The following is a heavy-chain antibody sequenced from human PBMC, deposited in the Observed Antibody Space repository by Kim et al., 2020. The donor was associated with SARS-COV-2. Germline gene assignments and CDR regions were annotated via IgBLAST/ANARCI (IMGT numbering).Heavy chain of an antibody. J-gene: IGHJ3*02. Sequence: SVKVSCKASGGTFSSYAISWVRQAPGQGLEWMGGIIPIFGTANYAQKFQGRVTITADESTSTAYMELSSLRSEDTAVYYCATSIAARPDINAFDIWGQGTMVTVSS. CDR1: GGTFSSYA. CDR3: ATSIAARPDINAFDI. D-gene: IGHD6-6*01. V-gene: IGHV1-69*13. CDR2: IIPIFGTA.